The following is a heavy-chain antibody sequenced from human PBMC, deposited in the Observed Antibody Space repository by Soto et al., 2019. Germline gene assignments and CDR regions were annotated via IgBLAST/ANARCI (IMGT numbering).Heavy chain of an antibody. CDR2: IHAGNGNT. CDR3: ARAACSSTSCYNYYAYGMDV. D-gene: IGHD2-2*01. V-gene: IGHV1-3*01. Sequence: ASVKVSCKASGYTFTTYSMHWVRQAPGQRLEWMGWIHAGNGNTEHSQKFQGRVTITRDTSASTAYLELGSLRSEDTAVYYCARAACSSTSCYNYYAYGMDVWGQGTAVTVSS. J-gene: IGHJ6*02. CDR1: GYTFTTYS.